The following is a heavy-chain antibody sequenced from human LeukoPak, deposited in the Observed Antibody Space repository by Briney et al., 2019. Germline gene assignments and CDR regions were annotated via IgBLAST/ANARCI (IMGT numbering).Heavy chain of an antibody. J-gene: IGHJ4*02. CDR3: ARVIGYCSGSSCYDYFDY. V-gene: IGHV1-2*02. D-gene: IGHD2-15*01. Sequence: SVPVSCQASGYTFTRYYMHWLRQATGQGLAWVGLINPNSGGTNYAQKFQGRVTMTRDTSISTAYMELSRLRSDDTAVYYCARVIGYCSGSSCYDYFDYWGQGTLVTVSS. CDR1: GYTFTRYY. CDR2: INPNSGGT.